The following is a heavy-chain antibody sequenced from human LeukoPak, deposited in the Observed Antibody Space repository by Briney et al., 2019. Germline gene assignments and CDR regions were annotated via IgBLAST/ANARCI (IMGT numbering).Heavy chain of an antibody. D-gene: IGHD3-9*01. CDR1: GGSISSSSYY. CDR2: IYYSGST. J-gene: IGHJ4*02. V-gene: IGHV4-39*01. Sequence: SETLSLTCTVSGGSISSSSYYWGWIRQPPGKGLEWIGSIYYSGSTYYNPSLKSRVTISVDTSKNQFSLKLSSVTAADTAVYYCARHGFDWLSEWDYWGQGTLVTVSS. CDR3: ARHGFDWLSEWDY.